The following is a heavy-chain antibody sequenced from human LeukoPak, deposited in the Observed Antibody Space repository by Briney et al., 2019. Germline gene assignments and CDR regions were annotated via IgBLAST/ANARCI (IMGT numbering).Heavy chain of an antibody. CDR3: ARVPHYYFGYGYFDT. J-gene: IGHJ4*02. D-gene: IGHD3/OR15-3a*01. Sequence: PSETLSLTCVVNGGSFSGYYWSWIRQPPGKGLEWIGEIDQSGTTNYNPSLKSRVAISIDTSKKQCSLTLTSMTAADTAVYYCARVPHYYFGYGYFDTWGQGTRVTVSS. CDR2: IDQSGTT. CDR1: GGSFSGYY. V-gene: IGHV4-34*01.